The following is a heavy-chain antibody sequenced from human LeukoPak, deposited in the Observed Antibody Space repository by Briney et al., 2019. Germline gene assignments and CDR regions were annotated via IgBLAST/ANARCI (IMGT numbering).Heavy chain of an antibody. V-gene: IGHV3-30*04. Sequence: GGSLRLSCAASGFTFTSYDMHWVRQAPGKGLEWVAVISYDGSNKYYADSVKGRFTISRDNSKNTLYLQMNSLRAEDTSVYYCARDYDILTGSDAFDIWGQGTMVTVSS. J-gene: IGHJ3*02. CDR3: ARDYDILTGSDAFDI. D-gene: IGHD3-9*01. CDR1: GFTFTSYD. CDR2: ISYDGSNK.